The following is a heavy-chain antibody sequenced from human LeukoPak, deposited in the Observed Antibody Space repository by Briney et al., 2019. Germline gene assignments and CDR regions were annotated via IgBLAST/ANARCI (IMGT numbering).Heavy chain of an antibody. V-gene: IGHV1-69*13. Sequence: SVKVSCKASGGTFSSYAISWVRQAPGQGLEWMGGIIPIFGTANYAQKFQGRVTITADESTSTAYMELSSLRSEDTAVYYCAREQSGSGSPYSSFYWGQGTLVTVSS. CDR2: IIPIFGTA. CDR3: AREQSGSGSPYSSFY. D-gene: IGHD6-6*01. J-gene: IGHJ4*02. CDR1: GGTFSSYA.